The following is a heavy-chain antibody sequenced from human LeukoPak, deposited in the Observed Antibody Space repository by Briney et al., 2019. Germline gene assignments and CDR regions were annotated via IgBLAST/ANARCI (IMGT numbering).Heavy chain of an antibody. CDR2: IYHSGST. D-gene: IGHD6-19*01. CDR3: ARVQQWLVLGWFDP. Sequence: PSGTLTLTCAVSGGSISSSNWWSRVRQPPGKGLEWIGEIYHSGSTNYNPSLKSRVTISVDKSKNQFSLKLSSVTAADTAVYYCARVQQWLVLGWFDPWGQGTLVTVSS. V-gene: IGHV4-4*02. J-gene: IGHJ5*02. CDR1: GGSISSSNW.